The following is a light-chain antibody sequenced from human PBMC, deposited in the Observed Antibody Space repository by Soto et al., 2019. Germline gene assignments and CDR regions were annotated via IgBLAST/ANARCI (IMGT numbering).Light chain of an antibody. CDR3: QQYHTYST. J-gene: IGKJ1*01. CDR1: QSISSW. V-gene: IGKV1-5*01. CDR2: DAS. Sequence: DIQMTQSPSTLSASVGDRVTITCRASQSISSWLAWYQQKPGKAPKVLIYDASSLESGVPSRFSGSGSGTEFTLTISRLQPDDFAAYYCQQYHTYSTFGQGTKVEIK.